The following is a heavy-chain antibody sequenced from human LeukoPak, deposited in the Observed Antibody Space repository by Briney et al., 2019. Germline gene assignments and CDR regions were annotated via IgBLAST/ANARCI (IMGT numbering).Heavy chain of an antibody. D-gene: IGHD6-13*01. CDR3: ARTISSSWYLLSWFDP. V-gene: IGHV1-69*06. CDR2: IIPIFGTA. Sequence: SVKVSCKASGGTFSSYAISWVRQAPGQGLEWMGGIIPIFGTANYAQKFQGRVTITADKSTSTAYMELSSLRSEDTAVYYCARTISSSWYLLSWFDPWGQGTLVTVSS. CDR1: GGTFSSYA. J-gene: IGHJ5*02.